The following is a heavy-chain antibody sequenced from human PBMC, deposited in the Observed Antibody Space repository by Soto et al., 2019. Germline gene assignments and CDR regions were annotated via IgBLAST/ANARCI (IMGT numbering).Heavy chain of an antibody. CDR1: GFTFSSYA. Sequence: GGSLRLSCAASGFTFSSYAMHWVRQAPGKGLEWVAVISYDGSNKYYADSVKGRFTISRDNSKNTLYLQMNSLRAEDTAVYYCARGRRITMVVVPIPKQQGIEFDPWGQGTLVTVSS. D-gene: IGHD3-22*01. J-gene: IGHJ5*02. CDR3: ARGRRITMVVVPIPKQQGIEFDP. CDR2: ISYDGSNK. V-gene: IGHV3-30-3*01.